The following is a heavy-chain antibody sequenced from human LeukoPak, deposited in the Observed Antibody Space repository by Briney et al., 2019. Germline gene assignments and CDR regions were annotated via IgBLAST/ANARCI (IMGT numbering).Heavy chain of an antibody. D-gene: IGHD4-17*01. J-gene: IGHJ6*02. CDR1: GFTFSSYA. CDR2: ISGSGGST. Sequence: GGSLRLSCAASGFTFSSYAMSWVRQAPGKGLEWVSAISGSGGSTYYADSVKGRFTISRDNSKNTLYLQMNSLRAEDTAVYYCANLIYGDYYYYYGMDVWGQGTTVTVSS. V-gene: IGHV3-23*01. CDR3: ANLIYGDYYYYYGMDV.